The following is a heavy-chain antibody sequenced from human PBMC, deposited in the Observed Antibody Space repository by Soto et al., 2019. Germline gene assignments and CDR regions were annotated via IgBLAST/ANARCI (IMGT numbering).Heavy chain of an antibody. Sequence: HPGGSDRQSVVESEFADIGDSRHRKRQAPGKGLEWVAVIWYDGSNKYYADSVKGRFTISRDNSKNTLYLQMNSLRAEDTAVYYCARDHEAGTFDYWGQGTLVTVSS. V-gene: IGHV3-33*01. D-gene: IGHD3-10*01. CDR3: ARDHEAGTFDY. J-gene: IGHJ4*02. CDR2: IWYDGSNK. CDR1: EFADIGDS.